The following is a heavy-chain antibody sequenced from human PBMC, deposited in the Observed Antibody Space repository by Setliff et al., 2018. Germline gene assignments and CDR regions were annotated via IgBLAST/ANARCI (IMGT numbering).Heavy chain of an antibody. V-gene: IGHV4-59*01. CDR1: GVSISSYY. D-gene: IGHD6-13*01. J-gene: IGHJ4*02. Sequence: SETLSLTCNVSGVSISSYYWSWIRQPPGKGLECIGYIQKSGSANYNPSLMSRVTISVDTSRNQFSLKLRSVTAADTAVYYCAKDVVGYSSTWPKRDYFDYWGQGTLVTVSS. CDR2: IQKSGSA. CDR3: AKDVVGYSSTWPKRDYFDY.